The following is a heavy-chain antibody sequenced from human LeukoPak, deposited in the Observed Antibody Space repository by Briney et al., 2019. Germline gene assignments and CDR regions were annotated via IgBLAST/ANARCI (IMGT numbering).Heavy chain of an antibody. J-gene: IGHJ5*02. CDR1: GGSISSGSYY. D-gene: IGHD5-24*01. Sequence: SQTLSLTCTVSGGSISSGSYYWSWIRQPAGKGLEWIGRIYTSGSTNYNPSLKSRVTISVDTSKNQFSLKLSSVTAADTAVYYCARAGDGYNYNNWFDPWGQGTLVTVSS. V-gene: IGHV4-61*02. CDR3: ARAGDGYNYNNWFDP. CDR2: IYTSGST.